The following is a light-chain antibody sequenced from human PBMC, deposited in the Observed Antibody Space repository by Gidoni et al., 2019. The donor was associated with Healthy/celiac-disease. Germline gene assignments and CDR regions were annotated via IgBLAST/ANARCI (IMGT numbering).Light chain of an antibody. V-gene: IGKV2-28*01. J-gene: IGKJ3*01. CDR2: LGA. Sequence: IVMTQSPLSLPVTPGEPASSSCRSSPSLLHSNGYNYLDWYLQKPGQSPQLLIELGANRASGVPDRFSGSGSGTDFTLRIRRVEAEDVGVYYCMQALQTPFTFGPGTKVDIK. CDR1: PSLLHSNGYNY. CDR3: MQALQTPFT.